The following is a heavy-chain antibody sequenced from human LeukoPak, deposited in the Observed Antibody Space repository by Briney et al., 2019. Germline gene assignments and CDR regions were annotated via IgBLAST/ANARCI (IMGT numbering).Heavy chain of an antibody. V-gene: IGHV4-30-2*03. CDR1: GGSISSGGYS. J-gene: IGHJ5*02. CDR2: IYHNGNT. CDR3: ARHYGP. Sequence: SETLSLTCAVSGGSISSGGYSWSWIRQPPGKGLEWIGYIYHNGNTYYNPSLKSRVTISVDTSKNQFSLKLTSVTAADTAVYYCARHYGPWGQGTLVTVSS. D-gene: IGHD4-17*01.